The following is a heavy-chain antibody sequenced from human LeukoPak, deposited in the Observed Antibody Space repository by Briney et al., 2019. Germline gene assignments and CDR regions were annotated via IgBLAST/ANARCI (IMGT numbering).Heavy chain of an antibody. CDR2: IYSGGST. V-gene: IGHV3-53*01. Sequence: GGSLRLSCAASGFTVSSDYMSWVRQAPGKGLEWVSVIYSGGSTYYADSVKGRFTISRDNSKNTLYLQMNSLRAEDTAVYYCARGVGDGVVTDYYGMDVWGQGTTVTVSS. CDR1: GFTVSSDY. D-gene: IGHD3-3*01. CDR3: ARGVGDGVVTDYYGMDV. J-gene: IGHJ6*02.